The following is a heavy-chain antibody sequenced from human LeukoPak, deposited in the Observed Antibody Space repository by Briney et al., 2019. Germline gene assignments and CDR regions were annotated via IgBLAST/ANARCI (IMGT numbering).Heavy chain of an antibody. CDR2: ISGSGGGT. Sequence: PGGSLRLSCAASGFTFSSYEMNWVRQAPGKGLEWVSTISGSGGGTYYGDSVKGRFTVSRDNSKNTVYLQMNSLRAEDTAIYYCAKRAASGTRYFEYWGQGTLVTVSS. D-gene: IGHD1-26*01. J-gene: IGHJ4*02. CDR1: GFTFSSYE. V-gene: IGHV3-23*01. CDR3: AKRAASGTRYFEY.